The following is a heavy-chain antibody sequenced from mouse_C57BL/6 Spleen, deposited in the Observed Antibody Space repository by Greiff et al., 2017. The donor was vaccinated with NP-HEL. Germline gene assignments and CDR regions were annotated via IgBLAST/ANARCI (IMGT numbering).Heavy chain of an antibody. D-gene: IGHD1-1*01. J-gene: IGHJ1*03. CDR1: GFNIKDDY. Sequence: EVQLVESGAELVRPGASVKLSCTASGFNIKDDYMHWVKQRPEQGLEWIGWIDPENGDTEYASKFQGKATITADTSSNTAYLQLSSLTSEDTAVYYCTTRYYYGSSYSGYFDVWGTGTTVTVSS. V-gene: IGHV14-4*01. CDR3: TTRYYYGSSYSGYFDV. CDR2: IDPENGDT.